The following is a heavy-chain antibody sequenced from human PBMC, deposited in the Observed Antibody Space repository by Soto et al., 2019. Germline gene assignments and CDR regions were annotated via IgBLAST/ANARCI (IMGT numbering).Heavy chain of an antibody. CDR3: AKDGGYGSGGYYSDV. D-gene: IGHD3-10*01. V-gene: IGHV3-23*01. CDR1: GFTFSSYD. J-gene: IGHJ4*02. CDR2: TSSSGGST. Sequence: EVQLLESGGGLVQPGGSLRLSCAASGFTFSSYDMSWVRQAPGKGLEWVSTTSSSGGSTYYADSVKGRFTISRDNSKNTFYLQMNRLRAEDMAVYYCAKDGGYGSGGYYSDVWGQGTLVTVSS.